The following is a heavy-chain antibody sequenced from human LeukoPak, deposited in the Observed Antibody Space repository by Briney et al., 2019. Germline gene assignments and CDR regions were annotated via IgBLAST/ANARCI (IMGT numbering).Heavy chain of an antibody. CDR2: INPNSGDT. J-gene: IGHJ3*01. D-gene: IGHD5-12*01. CDR1: GYTFTAYY. Sequence: ASVKVSCKASGYTFTAYYMHWVRQVPGQGLEWMGRINPNSGDTDYAQKFQGRVIMTRDTSVSTAYMEVSRLRSDDTAVYYCARVDSGHDYGPSWGQGTTVTVSS. CDR3: ARVDSGHDYGPS. V-gene: IGHV1-2*06.